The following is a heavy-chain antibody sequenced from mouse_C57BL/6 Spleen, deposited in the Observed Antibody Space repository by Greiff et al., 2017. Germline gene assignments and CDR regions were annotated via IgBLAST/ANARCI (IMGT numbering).Heavy chain of an antibody. CDR2: INPNYGTT. D-gene: IGHD3-3*01. J-gene: IGHJ2*01. CDR1: GYSFTDYN. V-gene: IGHV1-39*01. Sequence: EVKLMESGPELVKPGASVKISCKASGYSFTDYNMNWVKQSDGKSLEWIGVINPNYGTTSYNQKFKSKATLTEDPSSSTAYMQRNNLTSEDSAVYYCARGGTDFDYWGQGTTLTVSS. CDR3: ARGGTDFDY.